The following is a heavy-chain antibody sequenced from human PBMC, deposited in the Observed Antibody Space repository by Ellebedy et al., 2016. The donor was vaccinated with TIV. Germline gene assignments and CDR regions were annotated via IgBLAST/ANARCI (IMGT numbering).Heavy chain of an antibody. J-gene: IGHJ4*02. CDR2: FDPEDDET. CDR3: ATVFDGYRGLDY. Sequence: AASVTVSCKVSGYTLTELSMHWVRQAPGKGLEWMGGFDPEDDETIYAQKFQGRVTMTEDTSTDTAYMDLSSLRSEDTAVYYCATVFDGYRGLDYWGQGTLVTVSS. D-gene: IGHD5-24*01. CDR1: GYTLTELS. V-gene: IGHV1-24*01.